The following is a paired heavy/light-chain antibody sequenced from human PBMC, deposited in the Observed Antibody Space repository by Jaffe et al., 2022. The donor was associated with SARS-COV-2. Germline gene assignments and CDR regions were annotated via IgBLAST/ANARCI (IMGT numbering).Heavy chain of an antibody. J-gene: IGHJ3*02. D-gene: IGHD3-9*01. CDR1: GGSFSGYY. CDR2: INHSGST. CDR3: ARGGILRYFDWVRANAFDI. V-gene: IGHV4-34*01. Sequence: QVQLQQWGAGLLKPSETLSLTCAVYGGSFSGYYWSWIRQPPGKGLEWIGEINHSGSTNYNPSLKSRVTISVDTSKNQFSLKLSSVTAADTAVYYCARGGILRYFDWVRANAFDIWGQGTMVTVSS.
Light chain of an antibody. V-gene: IGKV1-33*01. CDR3: QQYDNLPH. CDR1: QDISNY. Sequence: DIQMTQSPSSLSASVGDRVTITCQASQDISNYLNWYQQKPGKAPKLLIYDASNLETGVPSRFSGSGSGTDFTFTISSLQPEDIATYYCQQYDNLPHFGGGTKVEIK. CDR2: DAS. J-gene: IGKJ4*01.